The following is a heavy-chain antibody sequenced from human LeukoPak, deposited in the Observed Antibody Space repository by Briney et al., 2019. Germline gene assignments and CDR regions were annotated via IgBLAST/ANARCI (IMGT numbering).Heavy chain of an antibody. CDR1: GGSISSYY. Sequence: SETLSLTCTVSGGSISSYYWSWIRQPPGKGLEWIGYIYYSGNTNYNPSLKSRVTISVDTSKNQFSLKLSSVTAADTAVYYCARQWLSQGGVDYWGQGTLVTVSS. CDR3: ARQWLSQGGVDY. V-gene: IGHV4-59*08. CDR2: IYYSGNT. D-gene: IGHD6-19*01. J-gene: IGHJ4*02.